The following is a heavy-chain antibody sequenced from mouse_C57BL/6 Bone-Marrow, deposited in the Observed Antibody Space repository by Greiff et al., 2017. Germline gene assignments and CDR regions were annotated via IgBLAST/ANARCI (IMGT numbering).Heavy chain of an antibody. J-gene: IGHJ2*01. CDR3: ARSGIYADY. Sequence: QVQLKQSGPELVKPGASVKISCKASGYAFSSSWMNWVKQRPGKGLEWIGRIYPGDGDTNYNGKFKGKATLTADKSSSTAYMQRSSLTSEDSAVYFCARSGIYADYWGQGTTLTVSS. V-gene: IGHV1-82*01. D-gene: IGHD2-12*01. CDR2: IYPGDGDT. CDR1: GYAFSSSW.